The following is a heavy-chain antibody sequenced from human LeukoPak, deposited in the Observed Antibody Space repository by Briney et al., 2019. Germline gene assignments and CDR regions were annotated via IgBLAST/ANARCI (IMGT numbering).Heavy chain of an antibody. CDR3: ARFYCSSTTCSPFDY. D-gene: IGHD2-2*01. J-gene: IGHJ4*02. Sequence: SETLSLTCTVSGGSISSGGYYWSWIRQHPGRGLEWIGYIYYSGSTYYNASLKSRVTISVDTSKNQFSLKLSSVTAADTAVYYCARFYCSSTTCSPFDYWGQGTLVTVSS. V-gene: IGHV4-31*03. CDR2: IYYSGST. CDR1: GGSISSGGYY.